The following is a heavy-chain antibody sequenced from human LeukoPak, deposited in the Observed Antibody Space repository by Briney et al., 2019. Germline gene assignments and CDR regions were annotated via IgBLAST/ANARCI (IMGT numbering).Heavy chain of an antibody. D-gene: IGHD4-11*01. CDR2: INHSGST. Sequence: SETLSLTCAVYGGSFSGYYWSWIRQPPGKGLEWIGEINHSGSTNHNPSLKSRVTISVDTSKNQFSLKLSSVTAADTAVYYCARVTTPFDYWGQGTLVTVSS. CDR3: ARVTTPFDY. J-gene: IGHJ4*02. CDR1: GGSFSGYY. V-gene: IGHV4-34*01.